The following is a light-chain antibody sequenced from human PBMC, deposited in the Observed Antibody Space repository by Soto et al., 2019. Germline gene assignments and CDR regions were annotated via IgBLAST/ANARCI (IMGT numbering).Light chain of an antibody. CDR3: QSYDSSLSGSV. CDR2: GNS. J-gene: IGLJ2*01. CDR1: SSNIGAGYV. Sequence: QSVLTQPPSVSGAPGQRVTISCTGSSSNIGAGYVVHWYQQLPGTAPKLLIYGNSNRPSGVPDRFSGSKSGTSASLAITGLQAEDEADDYCQSYDSSLSGSVFGGGTKLTVL. V-gene: IGLV1-40*01.